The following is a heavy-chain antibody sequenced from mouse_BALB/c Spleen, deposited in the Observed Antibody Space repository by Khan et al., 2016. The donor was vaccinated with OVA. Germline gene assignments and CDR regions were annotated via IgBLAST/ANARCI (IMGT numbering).Heavy chain of an antibody. CDR1: GYSITSDYA. D-gene: IGHD4-1*01. V-gene: IGHV3-2*02. CDR3: AMGRTY. Sequence: EVELVESGPGLVKPSQSLSLTCTVTGYSITSDYAWNWIRQFPGNKLEWMGYISYSGSTSYHPSLKSRFSIRRDTTKNQFFLRLKFVTTEDTATYYCAMGRTYWGQGTLVTVAA. J-gene: IGHJ3*01. CDR2: ISYSGST.